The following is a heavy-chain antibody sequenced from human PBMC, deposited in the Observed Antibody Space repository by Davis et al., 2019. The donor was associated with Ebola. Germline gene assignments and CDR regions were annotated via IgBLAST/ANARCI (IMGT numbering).Heavy chain of an antibody. V-gene: IGHV1-8*01. CDR3: ARGTRTLDI. Sequence: ASVKVSCKASGYTFTRYAINWVRQATGQGLEWMGWMNPNSGNTGFAQNFQARVSMTRNTSISTAYMELSSLRSEDTAVYYCARGTRTLDIWGQGTTVTVSS. D-gene: IGHD3/OR15-3a*01. CDR1: GYTFTRYA. CDR2: MNPNSGNT. J-gene: IGHJ3*02.